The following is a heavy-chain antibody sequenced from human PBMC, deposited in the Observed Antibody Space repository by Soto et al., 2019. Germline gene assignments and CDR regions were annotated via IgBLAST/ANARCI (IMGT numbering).Heavy chain of an antibody. V-gene: IGHV1-2*02. CDR1: GYTFSGFY. J-gene: IGHJ4*02. CDR3: ASDAVTGTAGLDF. D-gene: IGHD6-19*01. Sequence: ASVKVSCKASGYTFSGFYMHWVRQAPGQGLEWMGWINPSHGGTKYAEKFQGRVTMTRETSISTAYVELSRLTSDDTAVYYCASDAVTGTAGLDFWGQGALVTVSS. CDR2: INPSHGGT.